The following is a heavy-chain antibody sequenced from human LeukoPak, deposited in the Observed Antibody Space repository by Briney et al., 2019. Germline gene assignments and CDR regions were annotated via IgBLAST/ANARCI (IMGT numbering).Heavy chain of an antibody. CDR1: GGSISSSSYY. D-gene: IGHD5-24*01. J-gene: IGHJ6*03. V-gene: IGHV4-61*01. Sequence: SETLSLTCTVSGGSISSSSYYWSWIRQPPGKGLEWIGYIYYSGSTNYNPSLKSRVTISVDTSKNQFSLKLSSVTAADTAVYYCARVEMATTSYYYYYYMDVWGKGTTVTVSS. CDR3: ARVEMATTSYYYYYYMDV. CDR2: IYYSGST.